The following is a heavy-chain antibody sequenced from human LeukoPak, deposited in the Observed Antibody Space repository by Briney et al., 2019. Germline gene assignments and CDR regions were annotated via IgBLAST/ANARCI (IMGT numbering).Heavy chain of an antibody. CDR3: ATRGLRYFDWPHY. D-gene: IGHD3-9*01. V-gene: IGHV1-58*01. Sequence: SVKVSCKASGFTFTSSAVQWVRQARGQRLEWIGWIVVGSGNTNYAQKFQERVTITRDMSTSTACMELSSLRSEDTAVYYCATRGLRYFDWPHYWGQGTLVTVSS. J-gene: IGHJ4*02. CDR1: GFTFTSSA. CDR2: IVVGSGNT.